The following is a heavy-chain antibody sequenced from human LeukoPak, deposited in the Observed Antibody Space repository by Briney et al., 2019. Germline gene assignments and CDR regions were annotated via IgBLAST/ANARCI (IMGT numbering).Heavy chain of an antibody. J-gene: IGHJ4*02. Sequence: SETLSLTCTVSGGSISSYYWSWIRQPPGKGLEWIGSIYYSGSTYYNPSLKSRVTISVDTSKNQFSLKLSSVTAADTAVYYCARPTSTVTFDYWGQGTLVTVSS. CDR2: IYYSGST. CDR3: ARPTSTVTFDY. V-gene: IGHV4-39*01. CDR1: GGSISSYY. D-gene: IGHD4-17*01.